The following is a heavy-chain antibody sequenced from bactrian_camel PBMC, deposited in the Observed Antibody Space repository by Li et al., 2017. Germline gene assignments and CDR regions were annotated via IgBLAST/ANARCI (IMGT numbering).Heavy chain of an antibody. Sequence: VQLVESGGGSVQAGGSLRLSCAASGYTYSNYSMAWFRQAPGKEREGVARIATGSGNTYYADSVKGRFTISQDNAKNTVYLQMNSLKPEDTGMYYCATADPEFLGNGGYCRFEESYNYWGHGTQVTVS. D-gene: IGHD2*01. CDR1: GYTYSNYS. CDR2: IATGSGNT. J-gene: IGHJ4*01. CDR3: ATADPEFLGNGGYCRFEESYNY. V-gene: IGHV3S1*01.